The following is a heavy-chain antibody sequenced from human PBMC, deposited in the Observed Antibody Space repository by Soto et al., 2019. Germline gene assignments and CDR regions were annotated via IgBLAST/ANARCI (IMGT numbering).Heavy chain of an antibody. CDR1: GGSISSSSYY. CDR2: IYYSGST. V-gene: IGHV4-39*01. D-gene: IGHD4-17*01. Sequence: QLQLQESGPGLVKPSETLSLTCTVSGGSISSSSYYWGWIRQPPGKGLEWIGSIYYSGSTYYNPSLKSRVTMSVDTSKNQFSLKLSSVTAADTAVYYCARLGGDGDYVIIYWGQGTLVTVSS. J-gene: IGHJ4*02. CDR3: ARLGGDGDYVIIY.